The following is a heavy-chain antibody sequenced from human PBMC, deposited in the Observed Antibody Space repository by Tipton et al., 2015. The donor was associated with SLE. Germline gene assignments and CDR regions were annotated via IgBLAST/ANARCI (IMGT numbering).Heavy chain of an antibody. J-gene: IGHJ3*01. V-gene: IGHV1-18*01. D-gene: IGHD3-3*01. CDR1: GYTFTTFG. CDR3: ARDWRLHRNSPDAFDL. CDR2: ISAYNGNT. Sequence: QLVQSGPEVKKPGASVKVSCKASGYTFTTFGIAWVRQAPGQGLEWMGWISAYNGNTNYAQNLQGRVTMTTDTSTSTAYMDLRSLRSDDTAMYYCARDWRLHRNSPDAFDLWGPGMMVTVSS.